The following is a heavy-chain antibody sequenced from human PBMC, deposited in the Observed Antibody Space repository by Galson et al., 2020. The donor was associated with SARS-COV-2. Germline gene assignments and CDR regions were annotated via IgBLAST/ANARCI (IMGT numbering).Heavy chain of an antibody. V-gene: IGHV2-70*01. Sequence: SGPTLVKPTQTLTLTCTISGFSLSTSGMCVSWIRQPPGKALQWLALIDWDDDKYYSTSLKTRLTISKDTSKNQVVLTMTNMDPVDTATYYCARTTIVVLGGYNWFDPWGQGTLVTVSS. D-gene: IGHD1-26*01. J-gene: IGHJ5*02. CDR3: ARTTIVVLGGYNWFDP. CDR1: GFSLSTSGMC. CDR2: IDWDDDK.